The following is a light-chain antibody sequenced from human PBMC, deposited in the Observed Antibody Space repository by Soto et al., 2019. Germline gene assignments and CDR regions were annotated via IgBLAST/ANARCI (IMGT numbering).Light chain of an antibody. CDR3: QQYNTYPLT. CDR1: QSISSR. Sequence: DIEMTQSPSTLSASVGERVTITCRASQSISSRLAWYQQKPGKAPKFLIFKASSLDSGVPSRFSGSGSGTEFTLTISSLQPDDFAPYYCQQYNTYPLTFGGGTKVEIK. CDR2: KAS. V-gene: IGKV1-5*03. J-gene: IGKJ4*01.